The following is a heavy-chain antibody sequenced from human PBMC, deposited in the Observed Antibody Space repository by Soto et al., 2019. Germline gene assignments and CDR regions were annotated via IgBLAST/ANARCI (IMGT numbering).Heavy chain of an antibody. J-gene: IGHJ4*02. CDR2: INPNSGGT. Sequence: ASVKVSCKASGYTFTGYYMHWVRQAPGQGLEWMGWINPNSGGTNYAQKFQGRVTMTRDTSISTAYMELSRPRSDDTAVYYCARGLVGYCSGGSCWPRYYFDYWGQGTLVTVSS. CDR1: GYTFTGYY. CDR3: ARGLVGYCSGGSCWPRYYFDY. D-gene: IGHD2-15*01. V-gene: IGHV1-2*02.